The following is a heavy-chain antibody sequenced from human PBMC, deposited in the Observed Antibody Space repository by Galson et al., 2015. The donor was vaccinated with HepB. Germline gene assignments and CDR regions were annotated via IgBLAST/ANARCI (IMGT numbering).Heavy chain of an antibody. J-gene: IGHJ6*04. V-gene: IGHV3-7*01. Sequence: LRLSCAASGFTFSNFWMSWVRQAPGKGLEGVANIKQDGSEIYYVDSVKGRFTISRDNTKNSLYLQMNSLRVEDTAVYYCARRNAVSFDSWGKGTTVTVSS. CDR2: IKQDGSEI. D-gene: IGHD1-1*01. CDR1: GFTFSNFW. CDR3: ARRNAVSFDS.